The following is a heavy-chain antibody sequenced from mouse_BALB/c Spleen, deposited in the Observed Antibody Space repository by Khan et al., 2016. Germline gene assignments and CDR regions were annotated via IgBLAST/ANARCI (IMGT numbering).Heavy chain of an antibody. V-gene: IGHV14-1*02. Sequence: VQLQQPGAELVRPGALVKLSCKASGFNIKDYYIHWVKQRPEQGLEWIGWIDPENGNTIYDPKFQGKANITADTSSNTAYLHFSSLTSEDTGVYYCARAGYSPWFAYWGQGTLVTVSA. J-gene: IGHJ3*01. CDR3: ARAGYSPWFAY. CDR1: GFNIKDYY. D-gene: IGHD2-3*01. CDR2: IDPENGNT.